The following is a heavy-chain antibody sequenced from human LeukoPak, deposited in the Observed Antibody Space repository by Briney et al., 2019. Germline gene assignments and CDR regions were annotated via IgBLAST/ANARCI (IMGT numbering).Heavy chain of an antibody. V-gene: IGHV4-4*02. CDR3: ARGMLYYDILTGYRDYYMDV. J-gene: IGHJ6*03. CDR1: GDPMNNEW. D-gene: IGHD3-9*01. Sequence: SETLSLTCVVFGDPMNNEWWSWVRQPPGKGLEWIGEIIHSGSTNYNPSLKSRVTMSVAKSTNQFSLTLTSVTAADTAVYYCARGMLYYDILTGYRDYYMDVWGKGTTVTISS. CDR2: IIHSGST.